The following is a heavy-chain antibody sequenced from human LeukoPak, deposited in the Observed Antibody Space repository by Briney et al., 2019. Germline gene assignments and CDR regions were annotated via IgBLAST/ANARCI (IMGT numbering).Heavy chain of an antibody. Sequence: SETLSLTCTVSGGSISSSSYYWGWIRQPPGKGLEWIGSIYYSGSTYYNPSLKSRVTISVDTSKNQFSLKLSSVTAADTAVYYCASGPFLRYFDWQTSYYYYGMVVWGQVTTVIGTS. CDR1: GGSISSSSYY. CDR2: IYYSGST. V-gene: IGHV4-39*07. J-gene: IGHJ6*02. CDR3: ASGPFLRYFDWQTSYYYYGMVV. D-gene: IGHD3-9*01.